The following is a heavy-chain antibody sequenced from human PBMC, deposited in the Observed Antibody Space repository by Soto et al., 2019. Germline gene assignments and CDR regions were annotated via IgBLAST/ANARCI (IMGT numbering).Heavy chain of an antibody. Sequence: SETLSLTCTVSGGSISSSSYYWGWIRQPPXKGLEWIGSIYYSGSTYYNPSLKSRVTISVDTSKNQFSLKLSSVTAADTAVYYCARLQDIVVVPAATNFDYWGQGTLVTVSS. CDR1: GGSISSSSYY. CDR3: ARLQDIVVVPAATNFDY. V-gene: IGHV4-39*01. J-gene: IGHJ4*02. CDR2: IYYSGST. D-gene: IGHD2-2*01.